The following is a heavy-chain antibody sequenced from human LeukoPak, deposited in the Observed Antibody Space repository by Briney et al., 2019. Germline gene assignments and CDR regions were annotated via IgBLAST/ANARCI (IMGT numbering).Heavy chain of an antibody. CDR2: ISYDGSNK. Sequence: GRSLRLSCAASGFTFSSYAMHWVRQAPGKGLEWVAVISYDGSNKYYADSVKGRFTISRDNAKNSLYLQMNSLRAEDTAVYYCAREGYSSSGASDIWGQGTMVTVSS. D-gene: IGHD6-6*01. CDR3: AREGYSSSGASDI. J-gene: IGHJ3*02. V-gene: IGHV3-30*04. CDR1: GFTFSSYA.